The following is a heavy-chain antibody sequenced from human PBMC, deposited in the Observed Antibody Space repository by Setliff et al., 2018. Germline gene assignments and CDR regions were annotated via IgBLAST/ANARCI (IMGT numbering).Heavy chain of an antibody. CDR3: AKHVLSSGWPNDAFDF. V-gene: IGHV3-23*01. Sequence: AGGSLRLSCAASGFTFSSYAMSWVRQAPGKGLEWVSGLNDVGHNTYYADSVKGRFTISRDNSKNTLYLQMNSLRAEDAAVYYCAKHVLSSGWPNDAFDFWGQGTMVTVSS. D-gene: IGHD6-25*01. CDR1: GFTFSSYA. J-gene: IGHJ3*01. CDR2: LNDVGHNT.